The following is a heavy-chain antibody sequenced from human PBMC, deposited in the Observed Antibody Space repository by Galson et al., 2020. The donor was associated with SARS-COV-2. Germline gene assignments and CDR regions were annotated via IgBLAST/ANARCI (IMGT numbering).Heavy chain of an antibody. CDR1: GFTFDDYA. J-gene: IGHJ3*02. Sequence: TGGSLRLSCAASGFTFDDYAMHWVRQAPGKGLEWVSGISWNSGSIGYADSVKGRFTISRDNAKNSLYLQMNSLRAEDTALYYCAKFPGSWGAFDIWGQGTMVTVSS. CDR2: ISWNSGSI. V-gene: IGHV3-9*01. D-gene: IGHD3-10*01. CDR3: AKFPGSWGAFDI.